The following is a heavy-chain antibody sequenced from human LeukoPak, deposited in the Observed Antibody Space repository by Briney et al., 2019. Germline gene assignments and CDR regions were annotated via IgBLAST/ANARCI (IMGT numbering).Heavy chain of an antibody. V-gene: IGHV4-59*01. CDR1: GGSIRSYY. D-gene: IGHD5-24*01. J-gene: IGHJ6*02. CDR3: ARGTQVRDGYNYGYYYGMDV. Sequence: NPSETLSLTCTVSGGSIRSYYWSWIRQPPGKGLESNGDIYDTGGTSNHNPSLKRRVSISVDTSKSQFTLNLGFVTAADTAVYYCARGTQVRDGYNYGYYYGMDVWGQGITVTVSS. CDR2: IYDTGGTS.